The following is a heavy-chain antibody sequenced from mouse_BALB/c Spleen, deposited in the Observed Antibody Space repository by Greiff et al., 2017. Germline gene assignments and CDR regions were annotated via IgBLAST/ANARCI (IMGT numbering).Heavy chain of an antibody. CDR1: GFSLTSYG. Sequence: VKLVESGPGLVAPSQSLSITCTVSGFSLTSYGVHWVRQPPGKGLEWLGVIWAGGSTNYNSALMSRLSISKDNSKSQVFLKMNSLQTDDTAMYYCARENGNSGGAMDYWGQGTSVTVSS. D-gene: IGHD2-1*01. J-gene: IGHJ4*01. V-gene: IGHV2-9*02. CDR3: ARENGNSGGAMDY. CDR2: IWAGGST.